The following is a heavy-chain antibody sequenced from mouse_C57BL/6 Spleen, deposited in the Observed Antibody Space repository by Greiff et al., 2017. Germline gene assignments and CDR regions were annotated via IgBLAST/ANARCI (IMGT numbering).Heavy chain of an antibody. J-gene: IGHJ4*01. Sequence: QVQLQQPGAELVKPGASVKLSCKASGYTFTSYWMHWVKQRPGQGLEWIGMIHPNSGSTNYNEKFKSKATLTVDKSSSTAYMQLSSLTSEDSAVYYCALLREEGDYYAMDYWGQGTSVTVSS. CDR2: IHPNSGST. V-gene: IGHV1-64*01. CDR3: ALLREEGDYYAMDY. D-gene: IGHD1-1*01. CDR1: GYTFTSYW.